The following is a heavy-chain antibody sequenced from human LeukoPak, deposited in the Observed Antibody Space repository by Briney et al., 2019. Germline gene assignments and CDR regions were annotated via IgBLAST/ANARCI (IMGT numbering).Heavy chain of an antibody. CDR1: GFTFSSYG. CDR2: IRYDGSNK. CDR3: TRDSALLWFGETPIEDV. Sequence: GSLRLCCAASGFTFSSYGMHWVRQAPGKGLEWVAFIRYDGSNKYYADSVKGRFTISRDNSKNTLYLQMNSLKTEDTAVYYCTRDSALLWFGETPIEDVWGKGTTVTVSS. D-gene: IGHD3-10*01. V-gene: IGHV3-30*02. J-gene: IGHJ6*04.